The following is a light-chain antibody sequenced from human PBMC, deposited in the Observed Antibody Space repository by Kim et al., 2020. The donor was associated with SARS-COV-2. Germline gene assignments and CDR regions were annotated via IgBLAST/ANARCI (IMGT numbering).Light chain of an antibody. CDR2: GKN. Sequence: SSELTQDPAVSVALGQTLKITCRGDSLRIYYASWYQQRPGQAPLLVIYGKNMRPSGIPDRLSGSSSGNTASLTITGAQAEDEADYYCNSRDSSGNHVVFGGGTQLTVL. CDR1: SLRIYY. CDR3: NSRDSSGNHVV. J-gene: IGLJ2*01. V-gene: IGLV3-19*01.